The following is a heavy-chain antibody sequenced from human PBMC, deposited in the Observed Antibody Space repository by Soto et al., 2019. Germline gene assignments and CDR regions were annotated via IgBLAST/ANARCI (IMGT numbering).Heavy chain of an antibody. J-gene: IGHJ4*02. CDR2: ISGSGGST. V-gene: IGHV3-23*01. CDR1: GFTFSSYA. D-gene: IGHD3-9*01. CDR3: AKQSKRTEKKDVLRYFDWLKIEYFDY. Sequence: EVQLLESGGGLVQPGGSLRLSCAASGFTFSSYAMSWVRQAPGKGLEWVSAISGSGGSTYYADSVKGRFTISRDNSKNTLYLQMNSLRAEDTAVYYCAKQSKRTEKKDVLRYFDWLKIEYFDYWGQGTLVTVSS.